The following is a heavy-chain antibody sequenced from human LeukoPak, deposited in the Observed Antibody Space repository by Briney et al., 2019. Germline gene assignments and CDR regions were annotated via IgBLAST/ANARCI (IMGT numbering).Heavy chain of an antibody. CDR1: GGSISSYY. D-gene: IGHD3-22*01. CDR3: ARDQNYYDSSGYYYVRAFDI. J-gene: IGHJ3*02. CDR2: IYTTGNT. V-gene: IGHV4-4*07. Sequence: SETLSLTCTVPGGSISSYYWSWIRQPAGKGLEWIGRIYTTGNTNHNPSLKSRVTMSVDTSKNQLSLKLSSVTAADTAVYYCARDQNYYDSSGYYYVRAFDIWGQGTMVTVSS.